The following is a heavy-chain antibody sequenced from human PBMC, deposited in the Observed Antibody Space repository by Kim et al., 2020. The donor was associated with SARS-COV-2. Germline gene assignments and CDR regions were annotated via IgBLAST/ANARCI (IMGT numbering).Heavy chain of an antibody. CDR2: IFHDGNK. CDR1: GGSIISTNW. V-gene: IGHV4-4*02. CDR3: ATGRAYSSV. Sequence: SETLSLICAVSGGSIISTNWWNWVRQTPDKGLEWLGEIFHDGNKNYNPSLRGRVTMSIDKSKNQFSLTLLSVSVADTAVYYCATGRAYSSVWGQGILVTVSS. D-gene: IGHD5-18*01. J-gene: IGHJ4*02.